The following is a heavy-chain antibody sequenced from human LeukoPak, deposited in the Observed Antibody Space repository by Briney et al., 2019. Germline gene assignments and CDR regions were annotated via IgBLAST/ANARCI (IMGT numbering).Heavy chain of an antibody. CDR3: TKAGGGLSSRDLDY. D-gene: IGHD6-13*01. Sequence: GGSLRLSCAASGFTFDDYAMHWVRQAPGKGLEWVSVISWDGCSTSDADSVKGRFSISRDNSKNSLFLQMNSLTTEDTALYYSTKAGGGLSSRDLDYWGQGTLVTVSS. CDR2: ISWDGCST. J-gene: IGHJ4*02. CDR1: GFTFDDYA. V-gene: IGHV3-43D*03.